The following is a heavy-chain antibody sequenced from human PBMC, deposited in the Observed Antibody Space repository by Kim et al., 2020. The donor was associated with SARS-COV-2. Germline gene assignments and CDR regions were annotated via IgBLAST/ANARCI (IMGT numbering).Heavy chain of an antibody. CDR1: GYTFTSYG. CDR3: AREGFLRLGELSAPSTSDY. Sequence: ASVKVSCKASGYTFTSYGISWVRQAPGQGLEWMGWISAYNGNTNYAQKLQGRVTMTTDTSTSTAYMELRSLRSDDTAVYYCAREGFLRLGELSAPSTSDYWGQGTLVTVSS. CDR2: ISAYNGNT. D-gene: IGHD3-16*02. J-gene: IGHJ4*02. V-gene: IGHV1-18*01.